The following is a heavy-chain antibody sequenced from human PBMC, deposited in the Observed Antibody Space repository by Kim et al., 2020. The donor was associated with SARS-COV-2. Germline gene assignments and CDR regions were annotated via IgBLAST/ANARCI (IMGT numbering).Heavy chain of an antibody. V-gene: IGHV3-48*04. CDR3: ARDYYSSGSLDAFDI. D-gene: IGHD3-10*01. CDR2: ISSSGSTI. CDR1: GFTFGSYS. Sequence: WGSLRLSCAASGFTFGSYSLNWVRQAPGKGLEWVSYISSSGSTIHYADSVKGRFTISRDNANNSLYLQMNILRAEDTAVYYCARDYYSSGSLDAFDIWGQGTMVTVSS. J-gene: IGHJ3*02.